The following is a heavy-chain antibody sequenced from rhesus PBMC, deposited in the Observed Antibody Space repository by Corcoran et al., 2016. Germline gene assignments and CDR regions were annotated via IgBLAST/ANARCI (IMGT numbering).Heavy chain of an antibody. CDR2: IYWDDDK. J-gene: IGHJ4*01. CDR3: ARARRWLAVNYFDY. CDR1: GFSLTTSGMG. V-gene: IGHV2-174*01. Sequence: QVTLKESGPALVKPTQTLTLTCTFSGFSLTTSGMGVGWIRQPPGKALEWLALIYWDDDKRYSTSLKSRLTISKDTSKNKVVLTMTNMDPVDTATYYCARARRWLAVNYFDYWGQGVLVTVSS. D-gene: IGHD6-37*01.